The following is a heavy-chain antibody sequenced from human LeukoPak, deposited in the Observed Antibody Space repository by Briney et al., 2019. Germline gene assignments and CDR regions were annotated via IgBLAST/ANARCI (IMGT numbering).Heavy chain of an antibody. D-gene: IGHD6-13*01. CDR3: ARARGGSSWYRGDYCYYMDV. V-gene: IGHV1-18*01. CDR1: GYTFTSYG. J-gene: IGHJ6*03. Sequence: ASVKVSCKASGYTFTSYGISWVRQAPGQGLEWMGWISPYNGNTNYEQKFQDRVTMTTDTSTSTAYMELRSLESDDTAVYHCARARGGSSWYRGDYCYYMDVWGKGTTVTISS. CDR2: ISPYNGNT.